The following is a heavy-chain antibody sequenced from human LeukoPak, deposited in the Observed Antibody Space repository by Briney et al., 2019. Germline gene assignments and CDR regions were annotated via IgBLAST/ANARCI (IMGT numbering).Heavy chain of an antibody. CDR3: ARDQYYYDSSGYDYYYYYMDV. CDR2: IIPIFGTA. Sequence: SVKVSCKASGYTFTGYYMHWVRQAPGQGLEWMGGIIPIFGTANYAQKFQGRVTITADKSTSTAYMELSSLRSEDTAVYYCARDQYYYDSSGYDYYYYYMDVWGKGTTVTVSS. J-gene: IGHJ6*03. V-gene: IGHV1-69*06. CDR1: GYTFTGYY. D-gene: IGHD3-22*01.